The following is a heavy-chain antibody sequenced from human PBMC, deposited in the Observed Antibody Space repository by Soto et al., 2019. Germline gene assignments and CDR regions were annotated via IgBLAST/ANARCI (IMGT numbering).Heavy chain of an antibody. V-gene: IGHV3-33*01. D-gene: IGHD3-10*01. CDR2: IWYDGSNK. Sequence: QVQLVESGGGVVQPGRSLRLSCAASGFTFSSYGMHWVRQAPGKGLEWVAVIWYDGSNKYYADSVKGRFTISRDNSKNTLYLQMNSLRAEDTAVYYCARGPYGSGICWLCPWGQGTLVTVSS. CDR1: GFTFSSYG. J-gene: IGHJ5*02. CDR3: ARGPYGSGICWLCP.